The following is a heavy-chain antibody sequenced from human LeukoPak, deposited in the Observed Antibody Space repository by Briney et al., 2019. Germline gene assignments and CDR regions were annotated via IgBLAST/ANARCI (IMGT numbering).Heavy chain of an antibody. CDR2: IYYSGST. D-gene: IGHD6-13*01. J-gene: IGHJ4*02. V-gene: IGHV4-59*01. CDR3: ARASSSWYSSYYFDY. Sequence: PSETLSLTCTVSGGSISSYYWSWIRQPPGKGLEWIGYIYYSGSTNYNPSLKSRVTISVDTSKNQFSLKLSSVTAADTAVYYCARASSSWYSSYYFDYWGQGTLVTVSS. CDR1: GGSISSYY.